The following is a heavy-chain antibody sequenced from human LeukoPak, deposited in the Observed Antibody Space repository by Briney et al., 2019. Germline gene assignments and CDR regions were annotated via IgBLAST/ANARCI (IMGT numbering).Heavy chain of an antibody. CDR1: GFTFSSYA. V-gene: IGHV3-23*01. D-gene: IGHD6-6*01. J-gene: IGHJ4*02. CDR3: ARGPQLSSSPNFDY. Sequence: GGSLRLSCAASGFTFSSYAMSWVRQAPGKGLEWVSAISGSGGSTYYADSVKGRFTISRDNSKNTLYLQMNSLRAEDTAVYYCARGPQLSSSPNFDYWGQGTLVTVSS. CDR2: ISGSGGST.